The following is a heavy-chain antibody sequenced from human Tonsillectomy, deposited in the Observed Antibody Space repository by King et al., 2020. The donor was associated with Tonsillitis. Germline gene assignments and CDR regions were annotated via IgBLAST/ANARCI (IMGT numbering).Heavy chain of an antibody. V-gene: IGHV3-11*01. CDR3: ARDLGYSYGYSYYFDY. CDR1: GFTFRDYY. J-gene: IGHJ4*02. D-gene: IGHD5-18*01. CDR2: ISSSGYTI. Sequence: VQLVESGGGLVKXGGSLRLSCAASGFTFRDYYMSWLRQAPGKGLEWVSYISSSGYTIYYADSVKGRFTISRDNTNNSLYLQMNSLRAEDTAVYYCARDLGYSYGYSYYFDYWGQGTLVTVSS.